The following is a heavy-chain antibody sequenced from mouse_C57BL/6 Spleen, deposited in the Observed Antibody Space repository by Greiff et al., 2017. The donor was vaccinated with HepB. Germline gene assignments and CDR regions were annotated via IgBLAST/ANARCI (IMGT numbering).Heavy chain of an antibody. V-gene: IGHV1-69*01. Sequence: VQLQQSGAELVMPGASVKLSCKASGYTFTSYWMHWVKQRPGQGLEWIGEIDPSDSYTNYNQKFKGKSTLTVDKSSSTAYMQLRSLTLEDSAVYSCARKGGGSNYGGAFAYWGQGTLVTVSA. CDR3: ARKGGGSNYGGAFAY. CDR1: GYTFTSYW. D-gene: IGHD2-5*01. CDR2: IDPSDSYT. J-gene: IGHJ3*01.